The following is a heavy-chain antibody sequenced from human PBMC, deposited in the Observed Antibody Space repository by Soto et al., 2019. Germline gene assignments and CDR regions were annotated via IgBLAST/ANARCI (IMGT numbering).Heavy chain of an antibody. Sequence: QITLKESGPTLVKTTQTLTLTCTFSGFSLSTQGVGGGWIRQPPGKDLDWLELIYWDDSKHYSQYLESRLTITKDTSTIQVVLTMINMDPFDTATYYCAKKGGDDDVLRYWGQGTLVTVSS. CDR1: GFSLSTQGVG. V-gene: IGHV2-5*02. D-gene: IGHD1-1*01. J-gene: IGHJ4*02. CDR2: IYWDDSK. CDR3: AKKGGDDDVLRY.